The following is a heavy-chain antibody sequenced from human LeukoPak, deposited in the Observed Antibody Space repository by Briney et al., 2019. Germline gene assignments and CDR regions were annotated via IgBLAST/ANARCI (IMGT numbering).Heavy chain of an antibody. Sequence: SETLSLTCTVSGGSLSTYYWNWIRQPPGKGLEWVGYIYYSGSTNYNPSLKSLLTISVDTSNHQFSLKLSSVTAADTAVYYCASTSGYCSGGNCYSAFDYWGQGTLVTVSS. J-gene: IGHJ4*02. CDR1: GGSLSTYY. D-gene: IGHD2-15*01. V-gene: IGHV4-59*01. CDR3: ASTSGYCSGGNCYSAFDY. CDR2: IYYSGST.